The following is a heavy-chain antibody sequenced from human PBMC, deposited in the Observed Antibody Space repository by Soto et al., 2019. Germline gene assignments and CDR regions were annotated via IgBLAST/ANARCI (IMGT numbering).Heavy chain of an antibody. CDR3: AREEVLLGSGLDY. CDR1: GFTVSSNY. CDR2: IYSGGST. D-gene: IGHD1-20*01. V-gene: IGHV3-66*01. J-gene: IGHJ4*02. Sequence: PGGSLRLSCAASGFTVSSNYMSWVRQAPGKGLEWVSVIYSGGSTYYADSVKGRFTISRDNSKNTLYLQMNSLRAEDTAVYYCAREEVLLGSGLDYWGQGTLVTVS.